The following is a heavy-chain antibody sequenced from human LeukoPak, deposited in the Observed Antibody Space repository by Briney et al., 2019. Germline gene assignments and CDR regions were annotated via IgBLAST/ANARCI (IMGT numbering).Heavy chain of an antibody. Sequence: SETLSLTCTVSGGSISSYYWGWIRQPPGKGLEWIGSIYYSGSTYYNPSLKSRVTISVDTSKNQFSLKLSSVTAADTAVYYCARASYYDSSGYYRDAFDIWGQGTMVTVSS. D-gene: IGHD3-22*01. CDR1: GGSISSYY. V-gene: IGHV4-39*07. CDR2: IYYSGST. CDR3: ARASYYDSSGYYRDAFDI. J-gene: IGHJ3*02.